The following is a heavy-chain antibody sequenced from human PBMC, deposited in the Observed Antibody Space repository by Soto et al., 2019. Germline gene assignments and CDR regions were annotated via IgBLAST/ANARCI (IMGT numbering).Heavy chain of an antibody. D-gene: IGHD6-6*01. Sequence: QLQLQESGPGLVKPSETLSLTCSVSSASLSSSTYYWSWIHQPPGRGPEWIGSIYYSGNTYYKPSLKSRVSISIDTSRNQFSLKLTSVTAADTGVYYCASSSPFHYWGPGILVTVSS. V-gene: IGHV4-39*01. CDR1: SASLSSSTYY. CDR2: IYYSGNT. CDR3: ASSSPFHY. J-gene: IGHJ4*02.